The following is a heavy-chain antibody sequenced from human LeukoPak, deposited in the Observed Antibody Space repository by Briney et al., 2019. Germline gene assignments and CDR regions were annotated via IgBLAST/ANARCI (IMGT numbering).Heavy chain of an antibody. V-gene: IGHV4-59*08. D-gene: IGHD1-26*01. CDR1: GGSMSSYY. CDR2: IYYSGST. J-gene: IGHJ4*02. Sequence: SETLSLTCTVSGGSMSSYYWSWLRQPPGKGLEWIGYIYYSGSTNYNPSLKSRVTISVDTSKNQFSLKLSSVTAADTAVYYCARHLRGSYYLDYWGQGTLVTVSS. CDR3: ARHLRGSYYLDY.